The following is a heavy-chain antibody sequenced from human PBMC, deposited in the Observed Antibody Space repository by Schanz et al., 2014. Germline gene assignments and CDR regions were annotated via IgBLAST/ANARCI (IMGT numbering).Heavy chain of an antibody. CDR3: AKTPREYCNYDNCPNWFDS. J-gene: IGHJ5*01. V-gene: IGHV3-23*04. D-gene: IGHD2-15*01. CDR2: ISGSGGNT. CDR1: GFTFRGYA. Sequence: EVHLVESGGGLVQPGGSLRLSCAASGFTFRGYAMSWVRQAPGRGLEWVSIISGSGGNTYYADSVKGRFTISRDNSKNTLYLQMNSLRAEDTAVYYCAKTPREYCNYDNCPNWFDSWGQGTLVTAAS.